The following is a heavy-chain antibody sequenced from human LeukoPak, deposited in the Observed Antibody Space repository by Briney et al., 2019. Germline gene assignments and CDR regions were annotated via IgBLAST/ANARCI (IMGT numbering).Heavy chain of an antibody. J-gene: IGHJ6*03. V-gene: IGHV3-53*01. CDR3: ARDRTNDYGDYIAHYYYYMDV. D-gene: IGHD4-17*01. Sequence: GGSLRLSCAASGFTFSSYSMNWVRQAPGKGLEWVSVIYSGGSTYYADSVKGRFTISRDNSKNTLYLQMNSLRAEDTAVYYCARDRTNDYGDYIAHYYYYMDVWGKGTTVTISS. CDR2: IYSGGST. CDR1: GFTFSSYS.